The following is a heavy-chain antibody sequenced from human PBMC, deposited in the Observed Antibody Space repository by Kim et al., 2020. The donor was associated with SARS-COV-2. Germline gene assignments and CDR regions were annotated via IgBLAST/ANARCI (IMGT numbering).Heavy chain of an antibody. Sequence: KFQGRVTMTRDTSISTAYMELSRLRSDDTAVYYCARDVGELWFGEGWFDPWGQGTLVTVSS. V-gene: IGHV1-2*02. J-gene: IGHJ5*02. D-gene: IGHD3-10*01. CDR3: ARDVGELWFGEGWFDP.